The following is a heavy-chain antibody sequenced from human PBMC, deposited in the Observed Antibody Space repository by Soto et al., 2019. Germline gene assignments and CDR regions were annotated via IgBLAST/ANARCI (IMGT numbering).Heavy chain of an antibody. V-gene: IGHV3-23*01. CDR1: GFTFSSYA. Sequence: GGSLRLSCAASGFTFSSYAMSWVRQAPGKGPEWVSAISGSGGSTYYADSVKGRFTISRDNSKNTLYLQMNSLRAEDTAVYYCAKGGTLVKGHYGMDFWGQGTTVTVSS. J-gene: IGHJ6*02. CDR3: AKGGTLVKGHYGMDF. CDR2: ISGSGGST. D-gene: IGHD3-9*01.